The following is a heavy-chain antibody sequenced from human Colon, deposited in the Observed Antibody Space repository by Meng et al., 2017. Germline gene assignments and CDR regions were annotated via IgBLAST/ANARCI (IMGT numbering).Heavy chain of an antibody. CDR2: IYSGGST. Sequence: GESLKISCAASGFTVSSNYMSWVRQAPGKGLEWVSVIYSGGSTYYADSVKGRFTISRDNSKNTLYLQMNSLRAEDTAVYYWARSLLRCHFDYWGQGTLVTVSS. D-gene: IGHD4-17*01. CDR3: ARSLLRCHFDY. J-gene: IGHJ4*02. CDR1: GFTVSSNY. V-gene: IGHV3-53*01.